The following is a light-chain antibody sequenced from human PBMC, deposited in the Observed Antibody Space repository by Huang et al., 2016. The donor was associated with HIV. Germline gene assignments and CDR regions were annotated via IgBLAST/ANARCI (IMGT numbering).Light chain of an antibody. V-gene: IGKV1-5*03. CDR3: QQYNSSPYT. CDR1: QSISSW. J-gene: IGKJ2*01. CDR2: KSS. Sequence: DIQMTQSPSTLSASVGDGVTITCRASQSISSWLAWYQQIPGKAPKLLIYKSSSLESEVPSRCSGSGSGTEFTLTISSLQPDDSATYYCQQYNSSPYTFGQGTKLEIK.